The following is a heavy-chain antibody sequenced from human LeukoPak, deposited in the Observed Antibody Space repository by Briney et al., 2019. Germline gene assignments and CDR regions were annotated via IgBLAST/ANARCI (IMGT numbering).Heavy chain of an antibody. D-gene: IGHD4-17*01. CDR2: ISGSGGTT. J-gene: IGHJ4*02. V-gene: IGHV3-23*01. CDR3: ARDMGDGDYVLDY. Sequence: PGGSLRLSCAASGITFSTYAMTWVRQAPGKGLECVSLISGSGGTTYYADSAKGRFTISRDNSRNTLYLQMNSLRAEDTAVYYCARDMGDGDYVLDYWGQGTLVTVSS. CDR1: GITFSTYA.